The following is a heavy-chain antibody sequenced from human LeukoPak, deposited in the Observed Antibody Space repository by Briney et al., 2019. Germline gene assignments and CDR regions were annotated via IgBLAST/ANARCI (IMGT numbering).Heavy chain of an antibody. CDR1: GFTFSSYA. V-gene: IGHV3-30*04. Sequence: GGSLRLSCAASGFTFSSYAMHWVRQAPGKGLEWVAVISYDGRNKYYADSVKGRFTISRDNSKNTLYLQMNSLRAEDTAVYYCARDWGTSWPYYYYYYGMDVWGQGTTVTVSS. J-gene: IGHJ6*02. CDR2: ISYDGRNK. D-gene: IGHD3-16*01. CDR3: ARDWGTSWPYYYYYYGMDV.